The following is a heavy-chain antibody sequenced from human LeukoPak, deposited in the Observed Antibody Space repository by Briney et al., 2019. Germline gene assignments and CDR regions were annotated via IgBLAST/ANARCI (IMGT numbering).Heavy chain of an antibody. CDR1: GGSISSYS. D-gene: IGHD1-1*01. J-gene: IGHJ6*02. CDR2: IYTSGST. Sequence: SETLSLTCTVSGGSISSYSWSWIRQPAGKGLEWIGRIYTSGSTNYNPSLKSRVTMSVDTSKNQFSLKLSSVTAADTAVYYCARDAGTSYHYYYYYGMDVWGQGTTVTVSS. CDR3: ARDAGTSYHYYYYYGMDV. V-gene: IGHV4-4*07.